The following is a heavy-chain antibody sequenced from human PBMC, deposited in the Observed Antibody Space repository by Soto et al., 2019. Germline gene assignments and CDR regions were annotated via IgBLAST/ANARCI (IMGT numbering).Heavy chain of an antibody. CDR3: ARDPAFRYYDSSGYARDYGMDV. CDR2: ISYDGSNK. V-gene: IGHV3-30-3*01. CDR1: GFTFSSYA. Sequence: QVQLVESGGGVVQPGRSLRLSCAASGFTFSSYAMHWVRQAPGKGLEWVAVISYDGSNKYYADSVKGRFTISRDNSKNTLYLQMNSLRAEDTAVYYCARDPAFRYYDSSGYARDYGMDVWGQGTTVTVSS. J-gene: IGHJ6*02. D-gene: IGHD3-22*01.